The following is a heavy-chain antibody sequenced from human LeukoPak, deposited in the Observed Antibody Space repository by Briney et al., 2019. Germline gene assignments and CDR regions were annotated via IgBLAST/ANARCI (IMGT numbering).Heavy chain of an antibody. V-gene: IGHV1-69*13. Sequence: GASVKVSCTASGGTFSSYAISWVRQAPGQGLEWMGGIIPIFGTANYAQTFQGRVTITANESTGTAYMELSSLRSEDTAVYYCAREGPPAGDGGGFDYWGQGTLVTVSS. CDR1: GGTFSSYA. CDR2: IIPIFGTA. J-gene: IGHJ4*02. CDR3: AREGPPAGDGGGFDY. D-gene: IGHD5-24*01.